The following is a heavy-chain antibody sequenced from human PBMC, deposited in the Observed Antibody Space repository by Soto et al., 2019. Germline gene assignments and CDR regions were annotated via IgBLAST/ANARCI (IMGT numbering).Heavy chain of an antibody. V-gene: IGHV1-3*01. J-gene: IGHJ4*02. CDR3: AIFGGSVSG. D-gene: IGHD2-15*01. CDR2: INDGNDKI. Sequence: QVQLVQSGAEVKKPGASVQVSCKASGYTFTRYAMYWVRQAPGQRLECMGWINDGNDKIKYSQKFQGRVTITSDTSATTAYMELSSLTSEDTAVYYCAIFGGSVSGWGQGTLVTVSS. CDR1: GYTFTRYA.